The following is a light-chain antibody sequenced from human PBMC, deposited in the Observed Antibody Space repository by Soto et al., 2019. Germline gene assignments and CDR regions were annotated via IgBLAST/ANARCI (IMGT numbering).Light chain of an antibody. CDR1: QSVSSSY. Sequence: ESVLTQSPGTLSLSPGERATLSCRASQSVSSSYLDWYKQKPGQAPRLLIYGASSRATGIPDRFSGSGSGTDFTLTISRLEPEDFAVYYCQQYGSSPFTFGPGTKVDIK. V-gene: IGKV3-20*01. CDR3: QQYGSSPFT. J-gene: IGKJ3*01. CDR2: GAS.